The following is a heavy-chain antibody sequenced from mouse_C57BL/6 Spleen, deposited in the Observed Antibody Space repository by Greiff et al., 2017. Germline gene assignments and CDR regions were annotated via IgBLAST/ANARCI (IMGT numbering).Heavy chain of an antibody. CDR2: IDPSDSET. CDR1: GYTFTSYW. CDR3: ARGNYDYDGYYAMDY. Sequence: VQLQQPGAELVRPGSSVKLSCTASGYTFTSYWMHWVKQRPIQGLEWIGNIDPSDSETHYNQKFKDKATLTVDKSSSTAYMQLSSLTSEDSAVYYCARGNYDYDGYYAMDYWGQGTSVTVSS. V-gene: IGHV1-52*01. D-gene: IGHD2-4*01. J-gene: IGHJ4*01.